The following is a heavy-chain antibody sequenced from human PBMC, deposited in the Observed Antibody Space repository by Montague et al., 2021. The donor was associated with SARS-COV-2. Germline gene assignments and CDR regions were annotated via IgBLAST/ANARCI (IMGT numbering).Heavy chain of an antibody. Sequence: SETPSLTCAVSGGSITGFSWSWVRQPAGKGLEWIGRVTTSGTTNXSPSLRSRVTMSVDTSKNQFSLNLNSVTAADTAIYYCARTPTRPLSLDSWGQGTLVTVSS. V-gene: IGHV4-4*07. CDR3: ARTPTRPLSLDS. J-gene: IGHJ4*02. D-gene: IGHD6-6*01. CDR1: GGSITGFS. CDR2: VTTSGTT.